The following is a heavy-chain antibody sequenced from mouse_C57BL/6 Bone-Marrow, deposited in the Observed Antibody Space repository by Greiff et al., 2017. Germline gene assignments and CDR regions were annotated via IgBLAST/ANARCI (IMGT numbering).Heavy chain of an antibody. CDR1: GFTFSDYG. Sequence: EVQGVESGGGLVKPGGSLKLSCAASGFTFSDYGMHWVRPAPEKGLEWVAYISSGSSTIYYADTVKGRFTISRDNAKNTLFLQMTSLRSEDTAMYYCARGRRGFAYWGQGTLVTVSA. CDR3: ARGRRGFAY. J-gene: IGHJ3*01. V-gene: IGHV5-17*01. CDR2: ISSGSSTI.